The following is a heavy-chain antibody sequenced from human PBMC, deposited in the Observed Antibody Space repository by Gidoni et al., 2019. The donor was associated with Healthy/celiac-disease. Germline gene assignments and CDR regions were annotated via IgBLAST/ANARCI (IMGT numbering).Heavy chain of an antibody. D-gene: IGHD6-19*01. J-gene: IGHJ4*02. V-gene: IGHV3-53*01. CDR1: GFTVSSNY. CDR2: IYSGGST. Sequence: EVQLVESGGGLIQPGGSLRLSCAASGFTVSSNYMSWVRQAPGKGLEWVSVIYSGGSTYYADSVKGRFTISRDNSKNTLYLQMNSLRAEDTAVYYCARVVEQWLAYYFDYWGQGTLVTVSS. CDR3: ARVVEQWLAYYFDY.